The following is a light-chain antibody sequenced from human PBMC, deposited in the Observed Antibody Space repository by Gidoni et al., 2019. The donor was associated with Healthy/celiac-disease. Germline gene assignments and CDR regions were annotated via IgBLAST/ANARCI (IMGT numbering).Light chain of an antibody. CDR3: AAWDDSLNVV. CDR2: SNN. J-gene: IGLJ2*01. CDR1: SSNIGRNT. Sequence: SVLTHPPSASGIPGQRVTISCSGSSSNIGRNTVNWYQQLPGTAPKLLIYSNNQRPSGVPDRFSGSKSGTSASLAISGLQSEDEADYYCAAWDDSLNVVFGGGTKLTVL. V-gene: IGLV1-44*01.